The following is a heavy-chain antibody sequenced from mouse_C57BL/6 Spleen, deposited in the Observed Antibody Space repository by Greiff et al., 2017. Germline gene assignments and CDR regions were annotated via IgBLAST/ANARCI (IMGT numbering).Heavy chain of an antibody. V-gene: IGHV1-64*01. J-gene: IGHJ2*01. CDR3: ASLYDYDRGFDY. D-gene: IGHD2-4*01. CDR2: IHPNSGST. CDR1: GYTFTSYW. Sequence: QVQLQQPGAELVKPGASVKLSCKASGYTFTSYWMHWVKQRPGQGLEWIGMIHPNSGSTNYNEKFKSKATLTVDKSSSTAYMQLSSLTSEDSAVYYCASLYDYDRGFDYWGQGTTLTVSS.